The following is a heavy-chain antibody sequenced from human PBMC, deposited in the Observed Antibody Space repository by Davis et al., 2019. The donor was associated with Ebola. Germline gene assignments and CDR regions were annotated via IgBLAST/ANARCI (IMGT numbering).Heavy chain of an antibody. CDR1: GFTFSSYA. D-gene: IGHD5-12*01. J-gene: IGHJ4*02. V-gene: IGHV3-23*01. CDR2: ISGSGGST. Sequence: GESLKISCAASGFTFSSYAMSWVRQAPGKGLEWVSAISGSGGSTYYADSVKGRFTISRDNSKNTLYLQMNSLRAEDTAVYYCARDDPLRSFDYWGQGTLVTVSS. CDR3: ARDDPLRSFDY.